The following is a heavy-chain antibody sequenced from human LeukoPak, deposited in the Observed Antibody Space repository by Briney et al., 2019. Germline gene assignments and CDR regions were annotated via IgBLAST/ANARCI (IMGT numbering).Heavy chain of an antibody. V-gene: IGHV3-30*04. CDR3: APSRLWFGELFDY. Sequence: GGSLRLSCAASGFTFSSYAMHWVRQAPGKGLEWVAVISYDGSNKYYADSVKGRFTISRDNSKNTLYLQMNSLRAEDTAVYYCAPSRLWFGELFDYWGQGTLVTVSS. J-gene: IGHJ4*02. D-gene: IGHD3-10*01. CDR2: ISYDGSNK. CDR1: GFTFSSYA.